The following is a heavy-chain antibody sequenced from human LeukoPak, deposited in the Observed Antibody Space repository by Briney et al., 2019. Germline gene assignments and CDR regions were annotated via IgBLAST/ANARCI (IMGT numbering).Heavy chain of an antibody. CDR3: AKHGLYSVGSAHVYYFDY. Sequence: GGSLRLSCAASGFTFSGYAMTWVRQAPGKGLEWVSSITGSGDYTYYIDSVKGRFTISRDNSKNILYLQMNSLRGEDTALYYCAKHGLYSVGSAHVYYFDYWGQGTLVAVSS. V-gene: IGHV3-23*01. J-gene: IGHJ4*02. D-gene: IGHD2-15*01. CDR2: ITGSGDYT. CDR1: GFTFSGYA.